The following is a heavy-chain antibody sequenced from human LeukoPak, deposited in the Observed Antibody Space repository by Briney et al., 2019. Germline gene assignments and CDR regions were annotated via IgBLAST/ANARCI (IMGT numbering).Heavy chain of an antibody. CDR1: GFTFSSYA. CDR3: ARDSPDSSGWYDY. D-gene: IGHD6-19*01. CDR2: ISYDGSNK. Sequence: GGSLRLSCAASGFTFSSYAMHWVRQAPGKGLEWVAVISYDGSNKYYADSVKGRLTISRDNSKNTLYLQMNSLRAEDTAVYYCARDSPDSSGWYDYWGQGTLVAVSS. V-gene: IGHV3-30*04. J-gene: IGHJ4*02.